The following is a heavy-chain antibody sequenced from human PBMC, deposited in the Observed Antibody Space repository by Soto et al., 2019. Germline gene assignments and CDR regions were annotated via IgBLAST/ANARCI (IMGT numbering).Heavy chain of an antibody. V-gene: IGHV1-46*03. Sequence: GASVKVSCKASGYTFTSYYMHWVRQAPGQGLEWMGIINPSGGSTSYAQKFQGRVTMTRDTSTSTVYMELSSLRSEDTAVYYCASAIVVVPAAHDAFDIWGQGTMVTVSS. CDR3: ASAIVVVPAAHDAFDI. J-gene: IGHJ3*02. CDR1: GYTFTSYY. CDR2: INPSGGST. D-gene: IGHD2-2*01.